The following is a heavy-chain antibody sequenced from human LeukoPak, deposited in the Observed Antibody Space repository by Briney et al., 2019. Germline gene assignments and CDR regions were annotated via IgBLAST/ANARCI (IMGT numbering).Heavy chain of an antibody. V-gene: IGHV4-39*01. CDR2: IYYSGSS. J-gene: IGHJ3*02. CDR3: ARLGVTFDI. D-gene: IGHD3-3*01. CDR1: GGSISSSSYY. Sequence: SETLSLTCTVSGGSISSSSYYWGWIRQPPGKGLEWIGSIYYSGSSYCNPSLKSRVTISVDTSKNLFSLKLSSVTAADTAVYYCARLGVTFDIWGRGTMVTVSS.